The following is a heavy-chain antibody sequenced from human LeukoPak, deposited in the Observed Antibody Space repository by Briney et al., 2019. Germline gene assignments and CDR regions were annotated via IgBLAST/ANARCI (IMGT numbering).Heavy chain of an antibody. CDR1: GYTFTSYG. J-gene: IGHJ4*02. CDR2: ISAYNGNT. D-gene: IGHD3-3*01. Sequence: ASVTVSCKASGYTFTSYGISWVRQAPGQGLEWMGWISAYNGNTNYAQRLQGRVTMTTDTSTSTAYMELRSLRSDDTAVYYCARTYYDFWSGYPIDGFDYWGQGTLVTVSS. V-gene: IGHV1-18*01. CDR3: ARTYYDFWSGYPIDGFDY.